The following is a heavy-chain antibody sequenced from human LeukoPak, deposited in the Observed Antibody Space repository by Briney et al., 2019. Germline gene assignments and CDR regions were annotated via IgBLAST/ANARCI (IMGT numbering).Heavy chain of an antibody. V-gene: IGHV1-69*01. D-gene: IGHD3-9*01. CDR3: ARGNVLTGYHKYFQH. CDR1: GGTFSSYA. CDR2: IIPIFGTA. Sequence: SVKVSCKSSGGTFSSYAISWVRQAPGQGLEWMGGIIPIFGTANYAQKFQGRVTITADESTSTAYMELSSLRSEDTAVYYCARGNVLTGYHKYFQHWGQGTLVTVSS. J-gene: IGHJ1*01.